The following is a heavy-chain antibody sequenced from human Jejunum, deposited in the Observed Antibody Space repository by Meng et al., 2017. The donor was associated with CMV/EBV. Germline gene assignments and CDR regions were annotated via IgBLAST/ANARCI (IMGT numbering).Heavy chain of an antibody. CDR1: GFSLTSSGVG. CDR2: IYGDDDK. CDR3: AYSYCSTGTCYSFYY. J-gene: IGHJ4*02. D-gene: IGHD2-15*01. V-gene: IGHV2-5*02. Sequence: QITLKESGPTLVKPTQTPTLTCTFSGFSLTSSGVGVGWIRQPPGKALEWLALIYGDDDKRYSPSLNTRLTITKDTFKNQVVLRMTNMDPVDTATYYCAYSYCSTGTCYSFYYWGQGTLVTVSS.